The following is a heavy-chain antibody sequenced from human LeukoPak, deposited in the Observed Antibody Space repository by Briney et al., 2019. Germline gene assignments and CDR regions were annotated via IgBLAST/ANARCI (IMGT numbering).Heavy chain of an antibody. CDR2: ISYDGSNK. V-gene: IGHV3-30*04. CDR3: ARGAIPRFDP. J-gene: IGHJ5*02. Sequence: GGSLRLSCAASGFTFSSYAMHWVRQAPGKGLEWVAVISYDGSNKYYADSVKGRFTISRDNSKNTLYLQMNSLRAEDTAVYYCARGAIPRFDPWGQGTLVTVSS. D-gene: IGHD2-2*01. CDR1: GFTFSSYA.